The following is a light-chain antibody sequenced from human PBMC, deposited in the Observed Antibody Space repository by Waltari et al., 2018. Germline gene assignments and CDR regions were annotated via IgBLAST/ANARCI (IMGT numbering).Light chain of an antibody. J-gene: IGKJ5*01. CDR1: QSVSTY. CDR3: QQHRNCTPN. CDR2: DAS. V-gene: IGKV3-11*01. Sequence: EIVLTQSPATLSLSPGETATLSCRASQSVSTYLAWYQQKPGQAARLLIYDASNGTTAIAASCSVSGSGTDFTLTISSLEPYDFAVYYGQQHRNCTPNIGQVKRLEIK.